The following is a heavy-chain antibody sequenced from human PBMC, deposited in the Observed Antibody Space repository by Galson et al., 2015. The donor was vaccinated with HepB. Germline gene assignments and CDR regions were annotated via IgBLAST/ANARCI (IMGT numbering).Heavy chain of an antibody. V-gene: IGHV5-51*01. D-gene: IGHD6-19*01. CDR1: GSSFTNYW. Sequence: QSGAEVKKPGESLKISCKGSGSSFTNYWIVWVRQLPGKGLEWMGIIYPGDSDTRYSPSFQGQVTFSADNSISTAYLQWSSLKASDTAMYYCARHITVDREPLDYWGQGTLVTVSS. CDR2: IYPGDSDT. CDR3: ARHITVDREPLDY. J-gene: IGHJ4*02.